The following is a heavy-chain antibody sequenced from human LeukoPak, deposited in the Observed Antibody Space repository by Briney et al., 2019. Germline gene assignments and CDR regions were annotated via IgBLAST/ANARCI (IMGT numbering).Heavy chain of an antibody. D-gene: IGHD3-9*01. CDR1: GFTFTSYG. CDR2: IRYDVNNK. Sequence: GGSLRLSCAASGFTFTSYGMHWVRQAPGKGLEWVAFIRYDVNNKYYADSVRGGFTISRDNSKNTLFLQMNSLRPEDTAVYYCARGPDYDILADYFDYWGQGTLVTVSS. CDR3: ARGPDYDILADYFDY. J-gene: IGHJ4*02. V-gene: IGHV3-30*02.